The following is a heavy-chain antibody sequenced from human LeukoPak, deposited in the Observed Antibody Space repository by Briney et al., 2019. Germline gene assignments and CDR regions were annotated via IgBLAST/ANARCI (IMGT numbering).Heavy chain of an antibody. CDR1: GFTFSSYA. V-gene: IGHV3-30-3*01. J-gene: IGHJ4*02. CDR3: ANRPSIAARFSDY. CDR2: ISYDGSNK. D-gene: IGHD6-6*01. Sequence: GGSLRLSCAASGFTFSSYAMHWVRQAPGKGLEWVAVISYDGSNKYYADSVKGRFTISRDNSKNTLYLQMNSLRAEDTAVYYCANRPSIAARFSDYWGQGTLVTVSS.